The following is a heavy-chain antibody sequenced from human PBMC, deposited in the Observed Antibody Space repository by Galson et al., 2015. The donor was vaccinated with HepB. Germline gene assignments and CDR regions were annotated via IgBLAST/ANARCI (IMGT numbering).Heavy chain of an antibody. CDR2: IRYDGSNK. D-gene: IGHD2-15*01. J-gene: IGHJ6*02. CDR3: ARGRCSGGSCFYYYYGMDV. CDR1: GFTFSSYG. Sequence: SLRLSCAASGFTFSSYGMHWVRQAPGKGLEWVAFIRYDGSNKYYADSVKGRFTISRDNSKNTLYLQMNSLRAEDTAVYYCARGRCSGGSCFYYYYGMDVWGQGTTVTVSS. V-gene: IGHV3-30*02.